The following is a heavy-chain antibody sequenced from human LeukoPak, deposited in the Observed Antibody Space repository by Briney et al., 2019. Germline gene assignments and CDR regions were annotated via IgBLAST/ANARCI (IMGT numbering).Heavy chain of an antibody. Sequence: GGSLSLSCAASGFTFSDYYMSWIRQAPGKGLEWVSYISSSGSTIYYADSVKGRFTISRDNAKNSLYLQMNSLRAEDTAVYYCARVGYYYDSSGYYPYWGQGTLVTVSS. J-gene: IGHJ4*02. D-gene: IGHD3-22*01. CDR2: ISSSGSTI. CDR1: GFTFSDYY. CDR3: ARVGYYYDSSGYYPY. V-gene: IGHV3-11*01.